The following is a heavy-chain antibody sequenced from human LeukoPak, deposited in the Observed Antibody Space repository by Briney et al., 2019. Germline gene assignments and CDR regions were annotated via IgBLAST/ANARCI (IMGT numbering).Heavy chain of an antibody. CDR1: GGSISSNNW. D-gene: IGHD1-26*01. CDR3: ARGRAYSGSYYASSTAFDI. Sequence: SGTLSLTCGVSGGSISSNNWWSWVRQPPGEGLEWIGEIHRSGGTNYNPSLKSRVTISVDESKNQFSLKLSSVTAADTAVYYCARGRAYSGSYYASSTAFDIWGQGTMVTVSS. V-gene: IGHV4-4*02. CDR2: IHRSGGT. J-gene: IGHJ3*02.